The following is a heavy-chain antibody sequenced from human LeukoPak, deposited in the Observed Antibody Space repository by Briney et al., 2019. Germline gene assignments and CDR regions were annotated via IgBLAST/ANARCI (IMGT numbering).Heavy chain of an antibody. CDR3: ARGRGFWSGYSTGYYYGMDV. Sequence: KPSETLSLTCTVSGGSISSGDYYWSWIRQPPGKGLEWIGYIYYSGSTYYNPSLKSRVTISVDTSKNQFSLKLSSVTAADTAVYYCARGRGFWSGYSTGYYYGMDVWGQGTTVTVSS. CDR2: IYYSGST. J-gene: IGHJ6*02. CDR1: GGSISSGDYY. D-gene: IGHD3-3*01. V-gene: IGHV4-30-4*01.